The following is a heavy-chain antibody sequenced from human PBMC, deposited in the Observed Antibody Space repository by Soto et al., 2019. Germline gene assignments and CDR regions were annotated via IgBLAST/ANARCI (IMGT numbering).Heavy chain of an antibody. D-gene: IGHD6-13*01. CDR2: IHYSGTT. Sequence: PSETLSLTCTVSGGSMRNYFWTWIRQPPGKGLEWIGYIHYSGTTSFFPSYNPSLRSRVTISEDTSKNQFSLKLLSVTTADTAVYFCAAGEASSRNIAPYCSDFWGKGNLVIVSS. CDR3: AAGEASSRNIAPYCSDF. J-gene: IGHJ4*02. V-gene: IGHV4-59*01. CDR1: GGSMRNYF.